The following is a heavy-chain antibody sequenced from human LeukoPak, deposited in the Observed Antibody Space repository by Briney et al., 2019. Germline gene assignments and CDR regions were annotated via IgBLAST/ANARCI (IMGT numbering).Heavy chain of an antibody. V-gene: IGHV3-30*18. CDR2: ISYDGSNK. CDR3: AKPMYYYDSSGYLSPHY. D-gene: IGHD3-22*01. J-gene: IGHJ4*02. Sequence: GGSLRLSCAASGFTFSSYGMHWVRQAPGKGLEWVAVISYDGSNKYYADSVKGRFTISRDNSKNTLYLQMNSLRAEDTAVYYCAKPMYYYDSSGYLSPHYWGQGTLVTVSS. CDR1: GFTFSSYG.